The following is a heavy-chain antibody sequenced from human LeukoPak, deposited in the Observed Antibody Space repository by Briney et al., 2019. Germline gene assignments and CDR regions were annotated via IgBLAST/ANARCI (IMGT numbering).Heavy chain of an antibody. CDR3: ARGPGPGHRYCSSTSCYTRDAFDI. Sequence: GGSLRLSCAASGFTFSSYSMDWVRQAPGKGLEWVSSISSSSSYIYYADSVKGRFTISRDNAKNSLYLQMNSLRAEDTAVYYCARGPGPGHRYCSSTSCYTRDAFDIWGQGTMVTVSS. V-gene: IGHV3-21*01. D-gene: IGHD2-2*02. J-gene: IGHJ3*02. CDR2: ISSSSSYI. CDR1: GFTFSSYS.